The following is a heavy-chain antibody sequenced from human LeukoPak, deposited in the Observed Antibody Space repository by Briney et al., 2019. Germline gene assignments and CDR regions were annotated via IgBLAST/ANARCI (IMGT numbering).Heavy chain of an antibody. CDR2: ISPNGGST. J-gene: IGHJ4*02. CDR3: AGDGPGSYSDFDY. CDR1: GFTFSSQA. D-gene: IGHD3-10*01. Sequence: GGSLRLSCSASGFTFSSQAMHWVRQAPGKGLEYVSGISPNGGSTNYADSVKARFSISRDNSKNTLYLQMSSLRAEDTAVYFCAGDGPGSYSDFDYWGQGTLVSVSS. V-gene: IGHV3-64D*06.